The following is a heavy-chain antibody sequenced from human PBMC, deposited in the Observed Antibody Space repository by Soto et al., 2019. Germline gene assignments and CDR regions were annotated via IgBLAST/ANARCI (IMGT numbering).Heavy chain of an antibody. CDR3: ARGGGYSSSRRAVPLND. J-gene: IGHJ4*02. CDR1: GFTFSSYA. D-gene: IGHD6-13*01. V-gene: IGHV3-30-3*01. CDR2: ISYDGSNK. Sequence: QVQLVESGGGVVQPGRALRLSCAASGFTFSSYAMHLVRQAPCKGLEWVAVISYDGSNKYYADSVKGRFTISRDNSKNTLYLQLNSLRAEDTAVNYWARGGGYSSSRRAVPLNDWGQGTLVTVCS.